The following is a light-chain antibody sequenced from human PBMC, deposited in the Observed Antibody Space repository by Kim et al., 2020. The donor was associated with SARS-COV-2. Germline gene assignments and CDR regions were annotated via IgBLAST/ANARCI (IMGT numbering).Light chain of an antibody. J-gene: IGKJ2*01. CDR1: QSVSSSY. Sequence: EIVLTQSPGTLSLSPGERATLSCRASQSVSSSYLAWYQQKPGQGPRLLIYGASSRATGIPDRFSGSGSGTDFTLTISRLEPEDFAVYYCQQYNSSPYTFGQGTKLEI. V-gene: IGKV3-20*01. CDR3: QQYNSSPYT. CDR2: GAS.